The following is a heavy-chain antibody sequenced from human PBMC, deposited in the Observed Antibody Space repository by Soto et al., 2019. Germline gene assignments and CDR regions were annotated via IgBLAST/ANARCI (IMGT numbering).Heavy chain of an antibody. J-gene: IGHJ6*04. D-gene: IGHD3-9*01. CDR2: IYPGDSDT. V-gene: IGHV5-51*01. Sequence: PGESLKISCKGSGYSFTSYWIGWVRQMPGKGLEWMGIIYPGDSDTRYSPSFQGQVTISADKSISTAYLQWSSLKASDTAMYYCARGPIYDILSENPNRILDVWGKGTTVTVSS. CDR3: ARGPIYDILSENPNRILDV. CDR1: GYSFTSYW.